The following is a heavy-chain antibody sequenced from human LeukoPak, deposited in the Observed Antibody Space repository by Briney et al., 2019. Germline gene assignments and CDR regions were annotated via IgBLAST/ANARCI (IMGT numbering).Heavy chain of an antibody. J-gene: IGHJ3*02. D-gene: IGHD3-22*01. Sequence: GASVKVSYKASGYTFTSYYMHWVRQAPGQGLEWMGIINPSGGSTSYAQKFQGRVTMTRDTSTSTVYMELSSLRSEDTAVYYCAREYYYDSSGYSPDAFDIWGQGTMVTVSS. V-gene: IGHV1-46*01. CDR2: INPSGGST. CDR1: GYTFTSYY. CDR3: AREYYYDSSGYSPDAFDI.